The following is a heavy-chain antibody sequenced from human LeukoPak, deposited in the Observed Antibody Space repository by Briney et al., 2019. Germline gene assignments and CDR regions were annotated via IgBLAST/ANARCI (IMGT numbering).Heavy chain of an antibody. J-gene: IGHJ4*02. D-gene: IGHD3-22*01. CDR2: INHSGST. CDR1: GGSFSGYY. V-gene: IGHV4-34*01. CDR3: ARGPHTGVNYYDSSGYYY. Sequence: SETLSLTCAVYGGSFSGYYWSCIRQPPGKGLEGIGKINHSGSTNFNPSLKSRVNIPVDTSKNQLSLPLSSVTAADTAVYYCARGPHTGVNYYDSSGYYYWGQGTLVTVSS.